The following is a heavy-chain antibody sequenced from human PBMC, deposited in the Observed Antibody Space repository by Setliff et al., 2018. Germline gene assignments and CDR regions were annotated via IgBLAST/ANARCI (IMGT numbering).Heavy chain of an antibody. D-gene: IGHD3-10*01. CDR3: ARGSAGDNNSWYPYFFDS. J-gene: IGHJ4*01. V-gene: IGHV4-4*02. CDR2: ISHTGST. Sequence: SETLSLTCTVSDDSFNFGHWLSWVRQSPGRGLQWIGDISHTGSTNYNPSLRSQVTVSVDKSKNQFSLKVDSVTDADTAVYFCARGSAGDNNSWYPYFFDSWGRGTLVTVSS. CDR1: DDSFNFGHW.